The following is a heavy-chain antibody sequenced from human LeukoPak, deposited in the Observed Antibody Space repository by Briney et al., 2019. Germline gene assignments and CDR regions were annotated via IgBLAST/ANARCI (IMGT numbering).Heavy chain of an antibody. CDR1: GFTVGSYW. D-gene: IGHD3-16*01. V-gene: IGHV3-7*01. CDR2: IKYDGSEK. Sequence: GGSLRLSCAASGFTVGSYWMTWVRQAPGKGLEWVASIKYDGSEKYYVDSVKGRFSISRDNTKNSLYLQMNSLRAEDTAVYYRAIDRNLMSDACDIWGQGTMVTVSS. J-gene: IGHJ3*02. CDR3: AIDRNLMSDACDI.